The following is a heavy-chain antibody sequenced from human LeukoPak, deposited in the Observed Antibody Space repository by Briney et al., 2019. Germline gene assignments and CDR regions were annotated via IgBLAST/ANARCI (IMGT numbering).Heavy chain of an antibody. CDR2: ISWNSGSI. J-gene: IGHJ4*02. V-gene: IGHV3-9*03. D-gene: IGHD5-18*01. Sequence: GGSLRLSCAASGFTFDDYAMHWVRQAPGKGLEWVSDISWNSGSIGYADSVKGRFTISRDNAKNSLYLQMNSLGAEDMALYYCAKDINALTDMGSYFDYWGQGTLVTVSS. CDR3: AKDINALTDMGSYFDY. CDR1: GFTFDDYA.